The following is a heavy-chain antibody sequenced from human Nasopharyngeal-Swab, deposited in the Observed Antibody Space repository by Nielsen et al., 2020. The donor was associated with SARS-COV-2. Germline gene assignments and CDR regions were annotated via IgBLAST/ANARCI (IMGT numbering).Heavy chain of an antibody. J-gene: IGHJ4*02. CDR1: GFTFSSYS. CDR2: ISSSSSYI. Sequence: GESLKLSCAASGFTFSSYSMNWVRQSPGKGLEWVSSISSSSSYIYYADSVKGRFTISRDNAKNSLYLQMNSLRAEDTAVYYCARDVNGYNYRFDYWGQGTLVTVSS. V-gene: IGHV3-21*01. CDR3: ARDVNGYNYRFDY. D-gene: IGHD5-24*01.